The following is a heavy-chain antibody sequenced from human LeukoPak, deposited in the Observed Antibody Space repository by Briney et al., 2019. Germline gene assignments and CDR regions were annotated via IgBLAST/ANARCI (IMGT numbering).Heavy chain of an antibody. CDR2: ISGSGNST. J-gene: IGHJ4*02. D-gene: IGHD2-15*01. CDR1: GLTFSGSG. Sequence: GGSLRLSCAASGLTFSGSGMSWVRQAPGKGLEWVSLISGSGNSTYYADSVKGRFTISRDNSNNMLYLQMNSLRAEDTAIYYCARVLVLVSANRYYFDYWGQGTLVTVSS. CDR3: ARVLVLVSANRYYFDY. V-gene: IGHV3-23*01.